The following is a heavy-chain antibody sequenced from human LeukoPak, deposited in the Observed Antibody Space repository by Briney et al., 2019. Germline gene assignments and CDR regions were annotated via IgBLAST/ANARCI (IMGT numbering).Heavy chain of an antibody. Sequence: TGGSLRLSCTVSGFTLSSYEMSWIRQAPGKGLEWVSSIDYDGGSRHYADSVEGRFTISRDNSNNTLFLHLNSLRGEDTAVYYCTRNSGWYGLSWGQGTLVTVSS. CDR1: GFTLSSYE. CDR3: TRNSGWYGLS. CDR2: IDYDGGSR. D-gene: IGHD6-19*01. J-gene: IGHJ1*01. V-gene: IGHV3-23*01.